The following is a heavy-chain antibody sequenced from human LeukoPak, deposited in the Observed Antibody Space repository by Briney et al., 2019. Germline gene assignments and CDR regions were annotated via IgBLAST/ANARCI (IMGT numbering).Heavy chain of an antibody. J-gene: IGHJ4*02. D-gene: IGHD6-19*01. CDR2: IDHSGST. Sequence: SETLSLTCTVSGGSISGSTNYWGRIRQPPGKGLQWVGSIDHSGSTYYNPSLNSRVTISVDTSKNQFSLRLTSVTAADTAVYYCARVGDTSGWDYWGQGTLVTVSS. CDR1: GGSISGSTNY. CDR3: ARVGDTSGWDY. V-gene: IGHV4-39*01.